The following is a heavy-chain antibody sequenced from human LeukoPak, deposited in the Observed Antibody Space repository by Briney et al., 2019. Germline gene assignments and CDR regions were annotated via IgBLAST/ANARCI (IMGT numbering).Heavy chain of an antibody. J-gene: IGHJ4*02. CDR3: ARGLPRIGAFFDY. Sequence: GGSLRLSCAASGFPFSNYWMSWVRQAPGKGLEWVASIKEDGSQKYYVDSVKGRFTISRDNTKNSLYLQMNFLRAEDTAVYYCARGLPRIGAFFDYWGQGAPVTVSS. V-gene: IGHV3-7*05. CDR1: GFPFSNYW. CDR2: IKEDGSQK.